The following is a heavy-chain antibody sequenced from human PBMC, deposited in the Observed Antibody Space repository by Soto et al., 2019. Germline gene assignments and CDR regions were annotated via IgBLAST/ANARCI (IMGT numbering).Heavy chain of an antibody. CDR2: TYYRSKWYN. V-gene: IGHV6-1*01. CDR1: GDSVSSNSAA. CDR3: AREEAGGIAVAGGGNWFDP. Sequence: PSQTLSLTCAISGDSVSSNSAAWNWIRQSPSRGLEWLGRTYYRSKWYNDYAVSVKSRITINPGTSKNQFSLQLNSVTPEDTAVYYCAREEAGGIAVAGGGNWFDPWGQGTLVTVSS. D-gene: IGHD6-19*01. J-gene: IGHJ5*02.